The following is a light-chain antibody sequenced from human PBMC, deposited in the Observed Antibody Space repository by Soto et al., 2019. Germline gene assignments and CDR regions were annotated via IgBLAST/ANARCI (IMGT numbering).Light chain of an antibody. CDR1: SSDVGAFNY. Sequence: QSVLTQPASVSGSPGQSITISCIGTSSDVGAFNYVSWYQHHPGKAPKLIIYDVTDRPSGVSTRFSASKSGNTASLTISGLQAEDEADYYCSSYTNRNTEVFGTGTKVTVL. CDR3: SSYTNRNTEV. V-gene: IGLV2-14*03. J-gene: IGLJ1*01. CDR2: DVT.